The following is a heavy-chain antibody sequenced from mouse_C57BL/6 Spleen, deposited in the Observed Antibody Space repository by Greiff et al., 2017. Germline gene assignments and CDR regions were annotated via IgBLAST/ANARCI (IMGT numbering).Heavy chain of an antibody. CDR2: IRNKANGYTT. D-gene: IGHD2-12*01. Sequence: EVHLVESGGGLVQPGGSLSLSCAASGFTFTDYYMSWVRQPPGKALEWLGFIRNKANGYTTEYSASVKGRFTISRDNSQSILYLQMNALRAEDSATYYCAGSYYRDPMDYWGQGTSVTVSS. J-gene: IGHJ4*01. CDR3: AGSYYRDPMDY. V-gene: IGHV7-3*01. CDR1: GFTFTDYY.